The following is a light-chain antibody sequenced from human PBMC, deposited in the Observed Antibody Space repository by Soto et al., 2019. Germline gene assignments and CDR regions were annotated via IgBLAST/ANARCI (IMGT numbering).Light chain of an antibody. CDR3: SSYTSSSTLVV. Sequence: QSALTQPASVSGSPGQSITISCTGTSSDVGGYNYVSWYQQHPGKAPKLMIYDVSNRPSGVSNRFSGSKSGNTASLTSSGLHAEDEADYYCSSYTSSSTLVVFGGGTKLTVL. V-gene: IGLV2-14*01. CDR2: DVS. CDR1: SSDVGGYNY. J-gene: IGLJ2*01.